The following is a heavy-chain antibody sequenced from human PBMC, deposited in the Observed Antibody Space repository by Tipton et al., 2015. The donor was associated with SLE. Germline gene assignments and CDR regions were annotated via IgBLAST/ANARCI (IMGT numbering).Heavy chain of an antibody. V-gene: IGHV4-34*01. Sequence: TLSLTCAVYGWSLREYHWSWVRQAPGKGPEWIGGITLGGATDYNPSLKSRVVISVDTSKNHFSLRLSSLTAADTAVYYCTMRRPQVWSFDYWGQGNLLTVSS. J-gene: IGHJ4*02. CDR2: ITLGGAT. CDR1: GWSLREYH. CDR3: TMRRPQVWSFDY. D-gene: IGHD3-3*01.